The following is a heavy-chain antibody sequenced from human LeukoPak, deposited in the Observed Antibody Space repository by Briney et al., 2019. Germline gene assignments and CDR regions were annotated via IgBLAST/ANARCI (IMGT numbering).Heavy chain of an antibody. CDR3: ARGVYCSSTSCYGSLFDY. CDR2: IIPIFGIA. CDR1: GYTFTSYG. Sequence: ASVKVSCKASGYTFTSYGISWVRQAPGQGLEWMGRIIPIFGIANYAQKFQGRVTITADKSTSTAYMELSSLRSEDTAVYYCARGVYCSSTSCYGSLFDYWGQGTLVTVSS. V-gene: IGHV1-69*04. D-gene: IGHD2-2*01. J-gene: IGHJ4*02.